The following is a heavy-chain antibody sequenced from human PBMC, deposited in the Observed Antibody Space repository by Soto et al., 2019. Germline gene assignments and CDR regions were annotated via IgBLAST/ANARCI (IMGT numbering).Heavy chain of an antibody. CDR3: AKSGWGVVVPAVNWYFDL. CDR1: GFTFSDYA. J-gene: IGHJ2*01. CDR2: ISGSGGST. V-gene: IGHV3-23*01. D-gene: IGHD2-2*01. Sequence: GGSVRLSCAASGFTFSDYAMTGVRQARGKGPEGVSGISGSGGSTYYADSVEGRFTISRDNSKNTLYLQMNSLRAEDTAVYYCAKSGWGVVVPAVNWYFDLWGRGTLVTVSS.